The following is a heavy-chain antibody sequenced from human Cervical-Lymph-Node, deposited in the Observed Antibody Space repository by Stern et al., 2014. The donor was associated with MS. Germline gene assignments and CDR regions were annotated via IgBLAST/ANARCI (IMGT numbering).Heavy chain of an antibody. CDR2: IAWDDDK. CDR3: ARSPPYYEFWNDYYYFDY. CDR1: GFSLSTSGMR. Sequence: QITLKESGPALVKPTQTLTLTCTFSGFSLSTSGMRVSWIRQPPGKALEWLGSIAWDDDKFYSTSLKTRLTISKDTSKNQVVLTMTNMDPVDTATYYCARSPPYYEFWNDYYYFDYWGQGTLVAVSS. J-gene: IGHJ4*02. D-gene: IGHD3-3*01. V-gene: IGHV2-70*04.